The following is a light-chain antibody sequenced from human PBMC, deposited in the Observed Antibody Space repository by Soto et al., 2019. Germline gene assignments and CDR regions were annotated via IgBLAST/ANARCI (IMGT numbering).Light chain of an antibody. CDR1: QSVSSSY. V-gene: IGKV3-20*01. CDR3: QHYVNSPPTT. CDR2: GVS. J-gene: IGKJ5*01. Sequence: EIVLTQSPGTLSLSPGERATLSCRASQSVSSSYLAWYQQKPGKAPRLPIYGVSSRATGIPDRFSGSGSGTDFTLNISRLETDDFAGYYCQHYVNSPPTTFGHGTRLENK.